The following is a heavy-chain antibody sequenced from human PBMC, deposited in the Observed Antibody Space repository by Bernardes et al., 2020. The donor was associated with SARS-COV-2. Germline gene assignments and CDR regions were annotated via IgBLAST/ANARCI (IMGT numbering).Heavy chain of an antibody. Sequence: SETLSLTCAFYGVSFSGSWSWIRQPPGNGREWIGEINHSRGTKYNPSLKSRVSISVDTSKNQYSLRLNSVTAADTAVYYCTRHGGRHFDFWDQGTLVTVSS. CDR1: GVSFSGS. CDR2: INHSRGT. CDR3: TRHGGRHFDF. V-gene: IGHV4-34*01. D-gene: IGHD2-15*01. J-gene: IGHJ4*02.